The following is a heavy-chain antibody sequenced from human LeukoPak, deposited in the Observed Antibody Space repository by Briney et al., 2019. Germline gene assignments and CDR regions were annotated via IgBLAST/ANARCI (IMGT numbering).Heavy chain of an antibody. D-gene: IGHD3-3*01. Sequence: SETLSLTCTVSGGSISSYYWSWIRQPPGKGLEWIGYIYYSGSTNYNPSLKSRVTISVDTSKNQFSLKLSSVTAADTAVYYCARRKIFGDAFDIWGQGTMVTVSS. CDR1: GGSISSYY. CDR3: ARRKIFGDAFDI. CDR2: IYYSGST. J-gene: IGHJ3*02. V-gene: IGHV4-59*08.